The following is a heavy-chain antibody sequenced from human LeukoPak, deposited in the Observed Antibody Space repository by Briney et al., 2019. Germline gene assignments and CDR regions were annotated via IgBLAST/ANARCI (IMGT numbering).Heavy chain of an antibody. CDR2: IKQDGSEK. V-gene: IGHV3-7*01. D-gene: IGHD1-26*01. CDR3: AGEGSRGSLDY. Sequence: GGSLRLSCAASGFTFSSYWMSWVRQAPGKGLEWVANIKQDGSEKYYVDSVKGRFTISRDNAKNSLYLQMNSLRAEDTAVYYCAGEGSRGSLDYWGQGTLVTVSS. J-gene: IGHJ4*02. CDR1: GFTFSSYW.